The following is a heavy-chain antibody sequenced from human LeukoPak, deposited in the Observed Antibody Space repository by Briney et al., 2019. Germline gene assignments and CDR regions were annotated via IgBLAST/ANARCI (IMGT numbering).Heavy chain of an antibody. V-gene: IGHV3-7*01. D-gene: IGHD1-26*01. Sequence: GGSLRLSCAASGFTFSSYGMSWARQPQGKGLEWVATIKQDGSEKYYVDSVKGRFTISRDNAKNSLYLQMNRLRAEDTAVYYCAREGSQSASGTYPGNDWGQGTLVTVSS. CDR1: GFTFSSYG. J-gene: IGHJ4*02. CDR2: IKQDGSEK. CDR3: AREGSQSASGTYPGND.